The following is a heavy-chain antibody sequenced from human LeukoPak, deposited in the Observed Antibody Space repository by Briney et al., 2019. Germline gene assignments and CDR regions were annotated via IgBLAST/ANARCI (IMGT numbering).Heavy chain of an antibody. D-gene: IGHD3-22*01. CDR3: AKDLGYDSSGFDY. Sequence: GGSLRLSCAASGFTFSSYGMHWVRQAPGKGLEWVAVISYDGSNTYYADSVKGRFTISRDNSKNTLYLQMNSLRAEGTAVYYCAKDLGYDSSGFDYWGQGTLVTVSS. CDR1: GFTFSSYG. V-gene: IGHV3-30*18. CDR2: ISYDGSNT. J-gene: IGHJ4*02.